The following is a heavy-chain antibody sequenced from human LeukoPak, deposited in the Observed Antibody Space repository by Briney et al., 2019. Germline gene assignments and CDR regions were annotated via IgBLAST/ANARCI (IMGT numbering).Heavy chain of an antibody. CDR1: GASISSSS. V-gene: IGHV4-59*08. J-gene: IGHJ6*03. D-gene: IGHD2-21*01. CDR2: ISNNGKT. Sequence: SETLSLTCTVSGASISSSSWTWIRQSPGKGLESLGFISNNGKTKYKSSFEGRVSMSLDTSKSQFSLTLSSVAAADTAVYFCARRIYSGTVRHLLYSFMDVWGKGTTVIVS. CDR3: ARRIYSGTVRHLLYSFMDV.